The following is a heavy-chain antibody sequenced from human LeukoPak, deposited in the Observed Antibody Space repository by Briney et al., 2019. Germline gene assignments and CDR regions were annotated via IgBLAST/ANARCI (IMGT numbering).Heavy chain of an antibody. CDR1: GGSFSGYY. V-gene: IGHV4-34*01. CDR2: INHSGST. Sequence: PSETLSLTCAVYGGSFSGYYWSWIRQPPGKGLEWIGEINHSGSTNYNPSLKSRVTISVDTSKNQFSLKLSSVTAADTAVYYCARGRRPTWGGNFVYWGQGTLVTVSS. J-gene: IGHJ4*02. CDR3: ARGRRPTWGGNFVY. D-gene: IGHD3-16*01.